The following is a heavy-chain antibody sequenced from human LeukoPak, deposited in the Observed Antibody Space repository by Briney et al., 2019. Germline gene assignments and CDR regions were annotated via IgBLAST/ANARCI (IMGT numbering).Heavy chain of an antibody. CDR3: AKGERRYYYYGMDV. CDR1: GFTFSSYA. V-gene: IGHV3-23*01. J-gene: IGHJ6*01. Sequence: GGSLRLSCAASGFTFSSYAMSWVRQAPGKGLEWVSAISGSGGSTYYADSVKGRFTISRDNSKNTLYLQMNSLRAEDTAVYYCAKGERRYYYYGMDVWGKGPRSPSPQ. CDR2: ISGSGGST. D-gene: IGHD1-1*01.